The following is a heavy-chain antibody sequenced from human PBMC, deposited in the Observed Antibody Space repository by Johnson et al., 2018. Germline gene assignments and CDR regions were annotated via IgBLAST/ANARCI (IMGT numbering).Heavy chain of an antibody. J-gene: IGHJ3*02. CDR3: ASGDGDYLSLKYTCDI. Sequence: VQLVETGGGVVQPGRSLRLSCAASGFIFSNYAMNWVRQAPGKGLEWVAVISFDGSNKFYADSVKGRFTIYRDNSKNTLFLQMNSLRVDDTAVYYFASGDGDYLSLKYTCDIWGQGTMVTVSS. CDR2: ISFDGSNK. D-gene: IGHD4-17*01. V-gene: IGHV3-30-3*01. CDR1: GFIFSNYA.